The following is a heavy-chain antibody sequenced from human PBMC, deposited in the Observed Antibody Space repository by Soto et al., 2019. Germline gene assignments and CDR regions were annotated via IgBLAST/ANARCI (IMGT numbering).Heavy chain of an antibody. CDR1: GGTFSSYA. J-gene: IGHJ6*02. CDR3: ARDQRKVTLVTLVRGGGYGMDV. Sequence: QVQLVQSGAEVKKPGSSVKVSCKASGGTFSSYAISWVRQAPGQGLEWMGGIIPIFGTANYAQKFQGRVTITEDVSRGTAYMELGSLRSEDTAVYYCARDQRKVTLVTLVRGGGYGMDVWGQGTTVTVSS. CDR2: IIPIFGTA. D-gene: IGHD3-10*01. V-gene: IGHV1-69*01.